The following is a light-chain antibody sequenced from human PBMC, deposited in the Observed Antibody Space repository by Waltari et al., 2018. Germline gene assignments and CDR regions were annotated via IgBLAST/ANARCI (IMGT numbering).Light chain of an antibody. Sequence: EIVLTQSPGTLSLSPGERATLSCRASQSLSVAYVAWYQQKSGQAPRLLIYGASYRATAVPDRFSGSGSGTDFTLTISRLEPEDFVVYYCQQYDSSPGTFGQGTKLEIK. J-gene: IGKJ2*01. CDR1: QSLSVAY. V-gene: IGKV3-20*01. CDR2: GAS. CDR3: QQYDSSPGT.